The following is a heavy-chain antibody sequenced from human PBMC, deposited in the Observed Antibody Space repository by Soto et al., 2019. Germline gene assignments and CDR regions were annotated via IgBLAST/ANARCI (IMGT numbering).Heavy chain of an antibody. CDR1: GGTFSSYA. Sequence: QVQLVQSGAEVKKPGSSVKVSCKASGGTFSSYAISWVRQAPGQGLEWMGGIIPIFGTANYAQKFQGRVTITADESTSTADMELSSLRSEDTAVYYCAREVSYYDFWSGYGMDVWGQGTTVTVSS. J-gene: IGHJ6*02. V-gene: IGHV1-69*01. D-gene: IGHD3-3*01. CDR3: AREVSYYDFWSGYGMDV. CDR2: IIPIFGTA.